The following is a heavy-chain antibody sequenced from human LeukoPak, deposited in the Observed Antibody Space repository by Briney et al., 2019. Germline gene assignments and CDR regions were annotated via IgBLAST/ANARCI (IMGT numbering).Heavy chain of an antibody. J-gene: IGHJ4*02. Sequence: PSETLSLTCTVSGGSISSSSYYWGWIRQPPGKGLEWIGSIYYSGSTYYNPSLKSRVTISVDTSKNQFSLKLSSVTAADTAVYYCARGSEHYDSSGYPKYYFDYWGQGTLVTVSS. V-gene: IGHV4-39*07. D-gene: IGHD3-22*01. CDR2: IYYSGST. CDR3: ARGSEHYDSSGYPKYYFDY. CDR1: GGSISSSSYY.